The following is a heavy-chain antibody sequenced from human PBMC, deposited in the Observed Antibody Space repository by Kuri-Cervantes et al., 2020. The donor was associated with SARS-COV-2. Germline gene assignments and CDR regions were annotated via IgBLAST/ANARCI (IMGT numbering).Heavy chain of an antibody. D-gene: IGHD4-17*01. CDR3: AVGGRTTGLAG. CDR1: RFTFRRFA. Sequence: GESLKISCAASRFTFRRFAMSWVRQAPGKGLEWVSFISSSSSYIYYADSVKGRFTISRDNAKNSLYLQMNSLRAEDTAVYYCAVGGRTTGLAGWGQGDLVTVSS. CDR2: ISSSSSYI. V-gene: IGHV3-21*01. J-gene: IGHJ4*02.